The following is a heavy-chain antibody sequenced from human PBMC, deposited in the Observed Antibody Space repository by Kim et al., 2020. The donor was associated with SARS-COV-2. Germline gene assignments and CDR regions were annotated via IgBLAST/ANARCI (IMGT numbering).Heavy chain of an antibody. CDR1: WDSVSTKSAA. CDR3: ARGRYGSSSHCFDS. D-gene: IGHD6-6*01. J-gene: IGHJ5*01. Sequence: SQTLSLTCAISWDSVSTKSAAWSWIRQSPSRGLEWLGRTYYRSKWYYDYAVSVKSRIMMNSDTSKNQFSLQLNSVTPEDTAVYYCARGRYGSSSHCFDSWGQGTLVTVSS. CDR2: TYYRSKWYY. V-gene: IGHV6-1*01.